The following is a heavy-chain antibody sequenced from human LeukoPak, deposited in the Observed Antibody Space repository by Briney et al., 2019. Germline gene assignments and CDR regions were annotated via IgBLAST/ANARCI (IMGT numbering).Heavy chain of an antibody. CDR1: GYTFTGYY. Sequence: ASEKVSCKASGYTFTGYYMHWVRQAPGQGLEWMGWINPNSGGTNYAQKFQGRVTMTRDTSISTAYMELSRLRSDDTAVYYCARVVLSTVAGPTRAYNWFDPWAREPWSPSPQ. J-gene: IGHJ5*02. CDR3: ARVVLSTVAGPTRAYNWFDP. CDR2: INPNSGGT. D-gene: IGHD6-19*01. V-gene: IGHV1-2*02.